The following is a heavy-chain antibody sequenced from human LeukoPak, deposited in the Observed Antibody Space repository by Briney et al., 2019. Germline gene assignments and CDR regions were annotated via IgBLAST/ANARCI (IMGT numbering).Heavy chain of an antibody. V-gene: IGHV4-59*11. Sequence: PSETLSLTCIVSGGPINNQYWSWIRQPPGQGLEWIGYIFGTGNTNYNPSLKSRVAISLDTSKNQFSLKLRSVTAADTAVCYCARDQVGYGLDYWGQGTLVTVSS. D-gene: IGHD5-18*01. J-gene: IGHJ4*02. CDR3: ARDQVGYGLDY. CDR2: IFGTGNT. CDR1: GGPINNQY.